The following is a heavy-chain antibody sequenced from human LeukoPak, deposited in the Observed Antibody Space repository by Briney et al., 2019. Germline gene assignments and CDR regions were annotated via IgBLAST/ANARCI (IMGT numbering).Heavy chain of an antibody. J-gene: IGHJ4*02. Sequence: PSETLSLTCTVSGGSISSGGYYWSWIRQPPGKGLEWIGYIYHSGSTYYNPSLRSRVTISVDRSKNQFSLKLSSVTAADTAVYYCARDGWGATGSYWGQGTLVTVSS. CDR1: GGSISSGGYY. CDR2: IYHSGST. V-gene: IGHV4-30-2*01. D-gene: IGHD3-10*01. CDR3: ARDGWGATGSY.